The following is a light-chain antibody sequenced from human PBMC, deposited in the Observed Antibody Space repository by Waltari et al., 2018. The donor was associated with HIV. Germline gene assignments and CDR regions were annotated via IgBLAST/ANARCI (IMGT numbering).Light chain of an antibody. Sequence: QSVLTQPPSVSGAPGQRVTISCTGRSSNIGAGYDVHWYQQIPGTAPKLLIFGNNNRPSGVPDRFSGSKSGTSASLAITGLQAEDEADYYCQSYDSSLSGWVFGGGTKLTVL. CDR1: SSNIGAGYD. CDR2: GNN. CDR3: QSYDSSLSGWV. V-gene: IGLV1-40*01. J-gene: IGLJ3*02.